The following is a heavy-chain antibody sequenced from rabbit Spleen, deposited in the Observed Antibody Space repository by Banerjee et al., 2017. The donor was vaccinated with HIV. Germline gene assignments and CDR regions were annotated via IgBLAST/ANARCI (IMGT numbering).Heavy chain of an antibody. CDR1: GFSFSGTYY. D-gene: IGHD1-1*01. CDR3: VRGASSSGYYSL. CDR2: IEADGSGFT. J-gene: IGHJ4*01. Sequence: QQQLEESGGGLVKPGGTLTLTCTASGFSFSGTYYMCWVRQAPGKGLEWIACIEADGSGFTYFATWVNGRFTISSQNAQTTVSLQMTSLTAADTATYFCVRGASSSGYYSLWGPGTLVTVS. V-gene: IGHV1S45*01.